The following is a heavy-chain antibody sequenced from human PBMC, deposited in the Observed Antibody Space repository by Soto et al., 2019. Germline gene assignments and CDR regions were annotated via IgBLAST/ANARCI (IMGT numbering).Heavy chain of an antibody. CDR1: GGSISGYY. J-gene: IGHJ6*02. V-gene: IGHV4-59*01. Sequence: SETLSLTCTVSGGSISGYYWSWIRQPPGKGLELIVYMFNTGSTFYNPSFKSRVTISVDTSKNQFSLKLNSVTAADTAVYYCARDLWGYCGTDCYPLDVWGQGTTVTVSS. D-gene: IGHD2-21*02. CDR3: ARDLWGYCGTDCYPLDV. CDR2: MFNTGST.